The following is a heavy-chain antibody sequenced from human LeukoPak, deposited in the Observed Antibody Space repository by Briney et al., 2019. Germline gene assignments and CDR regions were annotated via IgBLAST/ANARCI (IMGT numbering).Heavy chain of an antibody. V-gene: IGHV4-59*08. Sequence: PSETLSLTCTVSGDSISSYYWSWIRQPPGKGLKWIGYIYYSGGTDYNPSLKSRVTISVDTSKNQFSLKLRSVTAADTAVYYCARHVTISGPYDASDIWGQGTMVTVSP. CDR3: ARHVTISGPYDASDI. CDR2: IYYSGGT. CDR1: GDSISSYY. J-gene: IGHJ3*02. D-gene: IGHD5-24*01.